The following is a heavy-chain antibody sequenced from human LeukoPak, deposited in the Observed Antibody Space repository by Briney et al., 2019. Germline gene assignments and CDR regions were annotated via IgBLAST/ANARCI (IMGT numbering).Heavy chain of an antibody. CDR1: GGSISSGGYY. D-gene: IGHD3-16*01. V-gene: IGHV4-30-2*01. CDR2: IYHSGST. J-gene: IGHJ6*03. CDR3: ARARFSITPINYYYYYMDV. Sequence: SETLSLTCTVSGGSISSGGYYWSWIRQPPGKGLEWIGYIYHSGSTYYNPSLKSRVTISVDRSKNQFSLKLSSVTAADTAVYYCARARFSITPINYYYYYMDVWGKGTTVTVSS.